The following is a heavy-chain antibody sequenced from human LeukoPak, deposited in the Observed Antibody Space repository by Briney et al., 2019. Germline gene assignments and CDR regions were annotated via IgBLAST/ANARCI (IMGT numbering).Heavy chain of an antibody. V-gene: IGHV3-23*01. J-gene: IGHJ5*02. Sequence: PGGSLRLSCAASGFTFSSYSMSWVRQSPGKGLEWVSNIRTNGRDTYYADAVKGRFTISRDNSKNTLYLEMNSLRAEDTAVYYCAMGGYTTWFDPWGQGTLVTVSS. CDR3: AMGGYTTWFDP. CDR1: GFTFSSYS. D-gene: IGHD2-15*01. CDR2: IRTNGRDT.